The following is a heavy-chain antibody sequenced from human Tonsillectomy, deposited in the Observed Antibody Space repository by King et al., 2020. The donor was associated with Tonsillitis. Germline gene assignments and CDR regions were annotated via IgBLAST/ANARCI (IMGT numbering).Heavy chain of an antibody. D-gene: IGHD3-22*01. V-gene: IGHV3-23*01. Sequence: QLQESGGGLVQPGGSLRLSCAASGFTFSSYAMSWVRQAPGKGLEWVSGISGSGASTFYADSVKGRFTISKDYSKNTLYLQMNSLRAEDTAVYYCAKSVRVYYDSSGYPDWGQGTLVTVSS. CDR3: AKSVRVYYDSSGYPD. J-gene: IGHJ4*02. CDR1: GFTFSSYA. CDR2: ISGSGAST.